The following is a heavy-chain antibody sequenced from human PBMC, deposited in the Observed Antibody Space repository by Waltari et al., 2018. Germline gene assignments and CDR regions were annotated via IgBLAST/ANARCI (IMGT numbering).Heavy chain of an antibody. CDR2: IHQSGNS. CDR3: ARSAVAVAGFFHYGLDV. CDR1: GDSISNSNW. V-gene: IGHV4-4*02. J-gene: IGHJ6*02. Sequence: QVHLEESGPGLVKPSGTLSLTCGVSGDSISNSNWWSWVRQPPGKGLEWIGEIHQSGNSNYHPPLESRVTMSVDKSKNQFSLKRTSATAADTAVYYCARSAVAVAGFFHYGLDVWGQGNTVTVSS. D-gene: IGHD6-19*01.